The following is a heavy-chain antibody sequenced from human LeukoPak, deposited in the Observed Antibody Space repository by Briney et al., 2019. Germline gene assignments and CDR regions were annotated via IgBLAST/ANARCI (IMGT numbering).Heavy chain of an antibody. V-gene: IGHV3-33*01. CDR2: IWYDGSNK. D-gene: IGHD6-13*01. CDR3: ARLGAAAGTTIFYYYYYGMDV. J-gene: IGHJ6*02. Sequence: GGSLRLSCAASGFTFRSYGMHWVRQAPGKGLEWVAVIWYDGSNKYYTDSVKGRSTISRDNSRNTLFLQMNSLRAEDTAVYYCARLGAAAGTTIFYYYYYGMDVWGQGTTVTVSS. CDR1: GFTFRSYG.